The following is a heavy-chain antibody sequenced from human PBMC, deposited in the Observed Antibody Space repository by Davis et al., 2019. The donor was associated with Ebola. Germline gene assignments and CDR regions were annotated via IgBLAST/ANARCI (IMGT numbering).Heavy chain of an antibody. CDR2: ISSSGSTI. V-gene: IGHV3-48*03. CDR3: ARDPDRPLTGTRSP. J-gene: IGHJ5*02. D-gene: IGHD1-20*01. Sequence: GGSLRLSCAASKFTLSSYWMSWVRQAPGKGLEWVSYISSSGSTIYYADSVKGRFTISRDNAKNSLYLQMNSLRAEDTAVYYCARDPDRPLTGTRSPWGQGTLVTVSS. CDR1: KFTLSSYW.